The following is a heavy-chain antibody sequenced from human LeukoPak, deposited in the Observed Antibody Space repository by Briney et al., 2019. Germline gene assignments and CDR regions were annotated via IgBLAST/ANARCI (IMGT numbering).Heavy chain of an antibody. CDR2: INHSGST. J-gene: IGHJ5*02. D-gene: IGHD3-3*01. Sequence: SETLSLTCAVYGGSFSGYYWSWIRQPPGKGLEWIGEINHSGSTNYNPSLKSRDTISVDTSKNQFSLKLSSVTAADTAVYYCARGPYDFWSGYLPWFDPWGQGTLVTVSS. CDR1: GGSFSGYY. CDR3: ARGPYDFWSGYLPWFDP. V-gene: IGHV4-34*01.